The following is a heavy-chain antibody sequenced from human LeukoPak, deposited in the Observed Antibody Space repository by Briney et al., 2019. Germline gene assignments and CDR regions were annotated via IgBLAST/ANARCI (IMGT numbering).Heavy chain of an antibody. CDR3: AAGPLAFDI. CDR1: GYTFTSYY. CDR2: IDPSGGST. J-gene: IGHJ3*02. V-gene: IGHV1-46*01. Sequence: ASVEVSCKASGYTFTSYYMHWVRQAPGQGLEWMGIIDPSGGSTSYAQKFQGRVTMTRDMSTSTVYMELSSLRSEDTAVDYCAAGPLAFDIWGQGKMVTVSS.